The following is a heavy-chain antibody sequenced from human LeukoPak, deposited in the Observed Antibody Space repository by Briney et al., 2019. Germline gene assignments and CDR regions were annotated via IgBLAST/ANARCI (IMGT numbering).Heavy chain of an antibody. V-gene: IGHV1-2*02. CDR3: ARDFGGLSGFSGYEDY. Sequence: ASVKVSCKASGYTFTGYYVHWVRQAPGQGLELMGWINPNSGGTNYAQKFQGRVTMTRDTPISTAYMELNSLSSDDTAVYYCARDFGGLSGFSGYEDYWGQGTLLTVSS. J-gene: IGHJ4*02. CDR2: INPNSGGT. CDR1: GYTFTGYY. D-gene: IGHD5-12*01.